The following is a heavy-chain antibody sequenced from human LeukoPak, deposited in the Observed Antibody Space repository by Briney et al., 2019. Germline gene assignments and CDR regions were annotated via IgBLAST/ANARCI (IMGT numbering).Heavy chain of an antibody. V-gene: IGHV4-39*01. CDR2: IYYSGST. D-gene: IGHD3-22*01. J-gene: IGHJ4*02. Sequence: PSETLSLTCTVSGGSISGSSYYWGCIRQPPGKGLESIGSIYYSGSTYYNPPLKSRVSISVDTSKNQFSLKLTSVTTADTAVYHCARHGIWLTGPYDYWGQGTLVTVSS. CDR3: ARHGIWLTGPYDY. CDR1: GGSISGSSYY.